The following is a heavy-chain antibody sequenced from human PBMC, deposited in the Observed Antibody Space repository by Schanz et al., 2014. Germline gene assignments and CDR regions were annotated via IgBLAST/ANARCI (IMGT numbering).Heavy chain of an antibody. CDR3: ARGQRRSIGRPFGP. J-gene: IGHJ5*02. D-gene: IGHD6-25*01. V-gene: IGHV1-8*01. CDR1: GYTFSNDD. Sequence: QVHLVQSGAEVHKPGASVKVSCKTSGYTFSNDDINWVRQAIGQGPEWMGWMQPDSGKTHYAEKFQGRVAKTRDVSISTAYRELSSLASEDTAVYNCARGQRRSIGRPFGPWGQGTLVTVSS. CDR2: MQPDSGKT.